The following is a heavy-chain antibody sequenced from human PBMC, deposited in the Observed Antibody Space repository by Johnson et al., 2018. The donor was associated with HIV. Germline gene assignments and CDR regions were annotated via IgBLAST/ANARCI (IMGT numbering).Heavy chain of an antibody. CDR2: ISYDGSNK. J-gene: IGHJ3*02. CDR1: GFTFSSYA. V-gene: IGHV3-30-3*01. CDR3: AREGIWYCSGGSCYGAFDI. Sequence: QVQLVESGGGVVQPGRSLRLSCAASGFTFSSYAMHWVRQAPGKGLEWVAVISYDGSNKYYADSVKGRFTISRDNSKNTLYLQMNSLRVEDTAVYYCAREGIWYCSGGSCYGAFDIWGQGTMVT. D-gene: IGHD2-15*01.